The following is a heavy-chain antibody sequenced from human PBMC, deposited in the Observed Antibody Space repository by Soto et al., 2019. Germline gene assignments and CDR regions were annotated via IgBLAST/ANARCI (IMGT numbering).Heavy chain of an antibody. V-gene: IGHV3-23*01. CDR3: VKDRPRPTQSSLDY. Sequence: GGSLRLSCVASGFTFSSHTMSWVRQAPGKGLEWVSVIGHTTPNTYYADSVKGRFTIPRDDSKNTLYLQMNSLRAEDTAIYYCVKDRPRPTQSSLDYWGQGALVTVSS. J-gene: IGHJ4*02. CDR2: IGHTTPNT. CDR1: GFTFSSHT.